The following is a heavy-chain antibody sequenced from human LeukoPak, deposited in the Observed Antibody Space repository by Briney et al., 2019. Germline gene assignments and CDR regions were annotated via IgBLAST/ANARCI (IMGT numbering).Heavy chain of an antibody. CDR3: ARDPWELPYFDY. J-gene: IGHJ4*02. CDR2: ISSSSSYI. V-gene: IGHV3-21*01. Sequence: GGSLRLSCAASGFTFSSYSMNWDRQAPGKGLEWVSSISSSSSYIYYADSVKGRFTISRDNAKNSLYLQMNSLRAEDTAVYYCARDPWELPYFDYWGQGTLVTVSS. CDR1: GFTFSSYS. D-gene: IGHD1-26*01.